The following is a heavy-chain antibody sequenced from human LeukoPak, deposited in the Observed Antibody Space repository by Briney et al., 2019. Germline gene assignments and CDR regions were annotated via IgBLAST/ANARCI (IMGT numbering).Heavy chain of an antibody. CDR2: IYYSGST. CDR1: GGSIGSYY. Sequence: SETLSLTCIVSGGSIGSYYWSWIRQPPGKGLEWIGYIYYSGSTNYKPSLKSRVTISVATSKNQFSLRLSSVTAADTAVYYCASGGGSGSSYSFDYWGQGTLVTVSS. V-gene: IGHV4-59*01. CDR3: ASGGGSGSSYSFDY. D-gene: IGHD6-6*01. J-gene: IGHJ4*02.